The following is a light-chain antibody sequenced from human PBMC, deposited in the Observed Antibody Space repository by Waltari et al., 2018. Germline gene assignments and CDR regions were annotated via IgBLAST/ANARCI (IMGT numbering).Light chain of an antibody. CDR2: DAS. CDR3: QKYGTRPAT. V-gene: IGKV3-20*01. CDR1: QSVGRT. Sequence: EIVLTQSPASLSLSPGDRATLSCRASQSVGRTLAWYQQRPGQAPRLLIYDASSRATGLPDRFSGSWSGTDFSLTISRLEPEDFAVYYCQKYGTRPATFGQGTKVEVK. J-gene: IGKJ1*01.